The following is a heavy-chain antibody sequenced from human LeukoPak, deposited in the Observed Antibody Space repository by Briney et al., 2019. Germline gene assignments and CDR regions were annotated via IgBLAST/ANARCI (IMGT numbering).Heavy chain of an antibody. CDR3: ARHRMIVDDAFDI. Sequence: PSETLSLTCTVSGGSISSYYWGWIRQPPGKGLEWIGSIYYSGSTYYNPSLKSRVTISVDTSKNQFSLKLSSVTAADTAVYYCARHRMIVDDAFDIWGQGTMVTVSS. CDR2: IYYSGST. D-gene: IGHD3-22*01. CDR1: GGSISSYY. V-gene: IGHV4-39*01. J-gene: IGHJ3*02.